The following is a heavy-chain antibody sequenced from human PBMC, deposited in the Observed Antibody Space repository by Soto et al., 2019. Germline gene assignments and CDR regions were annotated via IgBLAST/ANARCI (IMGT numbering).Heavy chain of an antibody. Sequence: QVQLVQSGAEVKKPGASVKVSCKASGYTFTNYGISWVRQAPGQGLEWMGWISAYNSNTNYAQKVQARVTMTTDTSTRTAYMERTSLRTDDPAVHYRARDMEYSYDTSGYTFDYWGQGTLVTVSS. CDR3: ARDMEYSYDTSGYTFDY. V-gene: IGHV1-18*01. CDR2: ISAYNSNT. D-gene: IGHD3-22*01. CDR1: GYTFTNYG. J-gene: IGHJ4*02.